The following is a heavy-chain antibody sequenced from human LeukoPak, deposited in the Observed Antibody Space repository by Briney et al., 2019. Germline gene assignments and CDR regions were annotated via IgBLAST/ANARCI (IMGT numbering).Heavy chain of an antibody. CDR2: INHSGST. Sequence: SETLSRTCAVYGGSFSSYYWNWIRQPPGKGLEWIGEINHSGSTNYNPSLKGRVTISVDTSKNQFSLKLSSVTAADTAVYYCARGSLYYYGSGDLFDPWGQGTLVTVSS. CDR3: ARGSLYYYGSGDLFDP. J-gene: IGHJ5*02. CDR1: GGSFSSYY. V-gene: IGHV4-34*01. D-gene: IGHD3-10*01.